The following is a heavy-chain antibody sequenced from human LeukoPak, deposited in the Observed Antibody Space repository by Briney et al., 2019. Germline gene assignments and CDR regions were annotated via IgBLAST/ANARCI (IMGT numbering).Heavy chain of an antibody. CDR2: ISTTSTYT. J-gene: IGHJ5*02. CDR1: GFTFSDYY. V-gene: IGHV3-11*05. Sequence: PGGSLILYCAASGFTFSDYYMRWIRHATVNGLDSVSYISTTSTYTDYADSVRGRFTISRDNAKNLLYLQMNSLRPEDTAVYYCARDWYCSSSICYTDRNWFDPWGQGTLVTVSS. CDR3: ARDWYCSSSICYTDRNWFDP. D-gene: IGHD2-2*02.